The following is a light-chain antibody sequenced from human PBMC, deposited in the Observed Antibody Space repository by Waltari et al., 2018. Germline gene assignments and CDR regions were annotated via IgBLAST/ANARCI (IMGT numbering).Light chain of an antibody. CDR3: CSFAGGHTEI. CDR1: INY. J-gene: IGLJ2*01. CDR2: YDN. V-gene: IGLV2-11*01. Sequence: QSALTQPRSVSGSPGQSVTISCTKPINYVSWYQQHPGKAPKLIIYYDNKRPSRVPDRFAGSKSGNTASLTISGLQTEDEADYYCCSFAGGHTEIFDGGTKLTVL.